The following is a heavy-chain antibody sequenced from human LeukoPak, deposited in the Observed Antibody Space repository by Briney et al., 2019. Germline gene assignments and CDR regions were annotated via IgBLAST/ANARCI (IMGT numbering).Heavy chain of an antibody. D-gene: IGHD3-3*01. V-gene: IGHV3-23*01. Sequence: GGSLGLSCAASGFTFSSYAMSWVRQAPGKGLEWVSAISGSGGSTYYADSVKGRFTISRDNSKNTLYLQMNSLRAEDTAVYYCAKGKIAYYDFWSGLADYWGQGTLVTVSS. CDR2: ISGSGGST. CDR3: AKGKIAYYDFWSGLADY. CDR1: GFTFSSYA. J-gene: IGHJ4*02.